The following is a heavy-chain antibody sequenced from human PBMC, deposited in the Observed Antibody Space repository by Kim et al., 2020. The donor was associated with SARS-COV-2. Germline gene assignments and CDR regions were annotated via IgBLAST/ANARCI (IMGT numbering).Heavy chain of an antibody. J-gene: IGHJ4*02. V-gene: IGHV4-39*01. D-gene: IGHD3-22*01. CDR3: ARHPHYYDSNIFNFDY. Sequence: GLEWIGSISYSGSTYYTPSLKGRVTISVDTSKNQFSLKLSSVTAADMAVYYCARHPHYYDSNIFNFDYWGQGTLVTVSS. CDR2: ISYSGST.